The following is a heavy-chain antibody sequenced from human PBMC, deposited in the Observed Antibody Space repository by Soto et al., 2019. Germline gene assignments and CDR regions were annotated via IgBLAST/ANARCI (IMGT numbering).Heavy chain of an antibody. CDR3: ARGNNYDFWSGYSGAFDI. J-gene: IGHJ3*02. D-gene: IGHD3-3*01. V-gene: IGHV1-2*02. CDR2: INPNSGGT. CDR1: GYTFTGYY. Sequence: ASVKVSCKASGYTFTGYYMHWVRQAPGQGLEWMGWINPNSGGTNYAQKFQGRVTMTRDTSISTAYMELSRLRSDGTAVYYCARGNNYDFWSGYSGAFDIWGQGTMVTVSS.